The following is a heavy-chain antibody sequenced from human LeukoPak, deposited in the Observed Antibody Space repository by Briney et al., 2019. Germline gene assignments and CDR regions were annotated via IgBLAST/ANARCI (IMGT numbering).Heavy chain of an antibody. D-gene: IGHD3-9*01. J-gene: IGHJ5*02. Sequence: PPGGSLRLSCAAAGFTFSSYGMHWVRQAPGKGLEWVAVIWYDGSNKYYADSVKGRFTISRDNSKNTLYLQMNSLRAEDTAVYYCARDSGVRYFDWLTPSWFDPWGQGTLVTVSS. CDR1: GFTFSSYG. V-gene: IGHV3-33*01. CDR2: IWYDGSNK. CDR3: ARDSGVRYFDWLTPSWFDP.